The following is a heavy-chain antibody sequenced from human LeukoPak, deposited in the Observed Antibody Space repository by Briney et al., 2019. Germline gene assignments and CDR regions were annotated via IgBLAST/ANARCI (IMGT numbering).Heavy chain of an antibody. CDR1: GGSISSYY. D-gene: IGHD2-15*01. J-gene: IGHJ5*02. CDR2: INHSGST. Sequence: SETLSLTCTVSGGSISSYYWSWIRQPPGKGLEWIGEINHSGSTNYNPSLKSRVTISVDTSKNQFSLKLSSVTAADTAVYYCARVVDWFDPWGQGTLVTVSS. CDR3: ARVVDWFDP. V-gene: IGHV4-34*01.